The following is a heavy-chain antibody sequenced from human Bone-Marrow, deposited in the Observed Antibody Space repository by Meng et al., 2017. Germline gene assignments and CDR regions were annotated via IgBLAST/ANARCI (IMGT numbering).Heavy chain of an antibody. J-gene: IGHJ5*02. CDR1: SGSINSYF. CDR2: IYHDGST. CDR3: ARAAYDIWSGYAP. D-gene: IGHD3-3*01. V-gene: IGHV4-59*12. Sequence: VQLQESGPGLVKPSETLSLTCTVSSGSINSYFWSWIRQPPGKGLEWIGEIYHDGSTNYTPSLKSRVTISVDKSKNQFSLKLSSVTAADTAVYYCARAAYDIWSGYAPWGQGSLVTVSS.